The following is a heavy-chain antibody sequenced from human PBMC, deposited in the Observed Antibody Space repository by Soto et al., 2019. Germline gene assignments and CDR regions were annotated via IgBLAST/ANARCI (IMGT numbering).Heavy chain of an antibody. CDR3: ARDSSSPGNFHY. D-gene: IGHD6-6*01. Sequence: QEQLQESGPGLVKPSQTLSLTCTVSGGSISSAGHYWSWIRQHPGQGLEWIGCIYYIGSTYYNPSLESRISISVDTSKNQFSLKMSSVTAAETAVYFCARDSSSPGNFHYWGQGTMVTVSS. J-gene: IGHJ4*02. V-gene: IGHV4-31*03. CDR2: IYYIGST. CDR1: GGSISSAGHY.